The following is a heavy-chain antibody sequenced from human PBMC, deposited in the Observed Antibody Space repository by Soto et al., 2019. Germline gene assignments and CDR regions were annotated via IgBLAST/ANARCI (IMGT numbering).Heavy chain of an antibody. J-gene: IGHJ4*02. V-gene: IGHV3-23*01. D-gene: IGHD6-13*01. CDR3: AKDLVTYRHGDYFDY. Sequence: PGGSLRLSCAASGVTFSSYAMSWVRQAPGKGLEWVSAISGSGGSTYYADSVKGRFTISRDNSKNTLYLQMNSLRAEDTAVYYCAKDLVTYRHGDYFDYWGQGTLVTVSS. CDR1: GVTFSSYA. CDR2: ISGSGGST.